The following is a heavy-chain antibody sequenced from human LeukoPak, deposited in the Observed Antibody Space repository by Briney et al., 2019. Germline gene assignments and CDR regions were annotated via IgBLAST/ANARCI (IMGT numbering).Heavy chain of an antibody. V-gene: IGHV4-39*01. CDR2: VYYSGST. Sequence: PSETLSLTCSVSGDSIRSSHYYWGRIRQPPGQGLEWIASVYYSGSTYYTPSLRSRVTISIDTSKNQFSLKLTSVTAADTAVFYCARQGGDNGYYYFDFWGQGALVTVSS. J-gene: IGHJ4*02. CDR1: GDSIRSSHYY. D-gene: IGHD4-17*01. CDR3: ARQGGDNGYYYFDF.